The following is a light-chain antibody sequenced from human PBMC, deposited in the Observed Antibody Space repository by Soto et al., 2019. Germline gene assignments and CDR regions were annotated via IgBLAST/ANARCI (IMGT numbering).Light chain of an antibody. J-gene: IGKJ5*01. CDR3: QQYNNWPFS. Sequence: EILMTQSPATLSVSPGERVTLSCRAGQGVTTNFAWYQQKSGQSPRLLIYDFSSRATGVPSSFSGPGSETDFTLTISGLQSEDSAIYFCQQYNNWPFSFGQGTRLEIK. CDR1: QGVTTN. CDR2: DFS. V-gene: IGKV3-15*01.